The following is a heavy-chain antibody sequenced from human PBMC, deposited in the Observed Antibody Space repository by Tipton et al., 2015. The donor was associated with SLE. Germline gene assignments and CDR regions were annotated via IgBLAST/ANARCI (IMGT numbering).Heavy chain of an antibody. CDR1: GGYIISNGYY. V-gene: IGHV4-31*03. D-gene: IGHD1-1*01. CDR2: IYYSGTT. CDR3: ARGPQLGIHFDS. Sequence: TLSLTCTVSGGYIISNGYYWSWIRQHPGKGLEWIGYIYYSGTTYYNPSLKSRLTISVDTSKNQFSLKLSSVTAADTAVYYCARGPQLGIHFDSWGQGALVTVSS. J-gene: IGHJ4*02.